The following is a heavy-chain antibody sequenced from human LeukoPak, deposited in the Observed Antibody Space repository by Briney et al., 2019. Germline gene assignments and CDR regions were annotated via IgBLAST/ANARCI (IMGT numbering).Heavy chain of an antibody. CDR2: IDHSGNT. CDR3: ARVPHSVEGSMKAVFIHYFDY. D-gene: IGHD3-22*01. Sequence: PSETLSLTCAVSGYSINSGYCWGWSRRPPGRGLEWIGGIDHSGNTHYNPSLKNRVTISVDTSKNDFSLKLSSVTATDTAVYYCARVPHSVEGSMKAVFIHYFDYWGQGSLVTVSS. V-gene: IGHV4-38-2*01. CDR1: GYSINSGYC. J-gene: IGHJ4*02.